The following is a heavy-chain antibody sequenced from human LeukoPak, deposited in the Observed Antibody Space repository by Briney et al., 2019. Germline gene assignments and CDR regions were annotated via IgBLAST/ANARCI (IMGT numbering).Heavy chain of an antibody. D-gene: IGHD3-3*02. CDR1: GFTFSSYW. J-gene: IGHJ4*02. V-gene: IGHV3-7*01. CDR3: ARDHFGMPDF. CDR2: IKKDGSEK. Sequence: GGSLRLSCAASGFTFSSYWMSWVRQSPGKGLEWVANIKKDGSEKYYVDSVKGRFTISRDNAKNSVYLQMNSLRGEDTALYYCARDHFGMPDFWGQGTLVTV.